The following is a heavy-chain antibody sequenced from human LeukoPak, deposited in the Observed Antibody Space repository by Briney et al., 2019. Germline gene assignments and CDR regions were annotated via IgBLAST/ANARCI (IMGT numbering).Heavy chain of an antibody. CDR1: GFTVSTNY. CDR3: ARERPGMDYMDV. CDR2: IYSGGST. Sequence: PGGSLRLSRAASGFTVSTNYMSWVRQAPGKGLEWVSVIYSGGSTYYADSVKGRFTISRDNSKNTLYLQMNSLRAEDTAVYYCARERPGMDYMDVWGKGTTVTVSS. V-gene: IGHV3-53*01. J-gene: IGHJ6*03.